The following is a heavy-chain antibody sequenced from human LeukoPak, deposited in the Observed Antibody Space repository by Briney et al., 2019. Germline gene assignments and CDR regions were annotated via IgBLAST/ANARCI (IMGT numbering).Heavy chain of an antibody. J-gene: IGHJ4*02. D-gene: IGHD3-22*01. CDR3: ARGGRLLGKFDY. CDR2: IYYSGST. CDR1: GGSITNYY. V-gene: IGHV4-59*01. Sequence: SETLSLTCTVSGGSITNYYWSWIRQPPEKGLEWIGYIYYSGSTNYNPSLKSRVTISVDTSTNQFSLKLSSVTAADTAVYFCARGGRLLGKFDYWGQGTLVTVSS.